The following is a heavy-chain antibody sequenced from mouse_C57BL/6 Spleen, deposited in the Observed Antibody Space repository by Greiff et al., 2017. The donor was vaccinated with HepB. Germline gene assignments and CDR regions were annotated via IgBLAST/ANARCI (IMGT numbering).Heavy chain of an antibody. Sequence: QVQLQQSGAELVKPGASVKISCKASGYAFSSYWMNWVKQRPGKGLEWIGQIYPGDGDTNYNGKFKGKAKLTTDKSSSTAYMQLSSLTSEDSAVYFCARSLLRSYYYAMDYWGQGTSVTVSS. J-gene: IGHJ4*01. CDR2: IYPGDGDT. D-gene: IGHD1-1*01. V-gene: IGHV1-80*01. CDR3: ARSLLRSYYYAMDY. CDR1: GYAFSSYW.